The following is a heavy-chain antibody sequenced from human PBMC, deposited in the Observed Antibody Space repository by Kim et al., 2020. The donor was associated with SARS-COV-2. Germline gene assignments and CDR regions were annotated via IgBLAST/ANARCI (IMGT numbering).Heavy chain of an antibody. CDR2: ISSGTSTI. Sequence: GGSLRLSCAASGFIFSSYSMDWVRQTPGKGLQWVSYISSGTSTIYYADSVKGRFTISRDNSGNSLYLQMNSLRDEDTAVYYCARVERSSYSMDVWGQGTTVTVSS. J-gene: IGHJ6*02. CDR1: GFIFSSYS. V-gene: IGHV3-48*02. CDR3: ARVERSSYSMDV. D-gene: IGHD1-26*01.